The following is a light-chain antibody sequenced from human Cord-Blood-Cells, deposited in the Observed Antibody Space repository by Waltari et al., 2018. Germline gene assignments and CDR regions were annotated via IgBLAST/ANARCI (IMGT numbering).Light chain of an antibody. Sequence: DIQMTQSPSSLSASVRERVTITCRASQSISSYLNWYQQKPGKAPKLLIYAASSLQSGVPSRFSGSGSGTDFTLTISSLQPEDFATYYCQQSYSTPFTFGPGTKVDIK. V-gene: IGKV1-39*01. J-gene: IGKJ3*01. CDR1: QSISSY. CDR3: QQSYSTPFT. CDR2: AAS.